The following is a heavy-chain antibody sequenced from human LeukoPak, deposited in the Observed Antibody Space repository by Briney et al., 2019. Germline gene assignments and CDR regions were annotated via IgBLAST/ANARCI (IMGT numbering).Heavy chain of an antibody. Sequence: GASVKVSCKASVYTFTSYGISGVRQAPGQGGEGMGWISAYNCNTNYAQKLQGRGTITTDTSTSTAYMELRSLRSDDTAVYYCARDGPMDGYSTSLYYYYGMDVWGQGTTVTVSS. CDR3: ARDGPMDGYSTSLYYYYGMDV. D-gene: IGHD3-22*01. CDR1: VYTFTSYG. CDR2: ISAYNCNT. J-gene: IGHJ6*02. V-gene: IGHV1-18*01.